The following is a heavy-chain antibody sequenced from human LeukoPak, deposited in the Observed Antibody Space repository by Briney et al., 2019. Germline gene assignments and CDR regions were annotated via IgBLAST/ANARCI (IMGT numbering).Heavy chain of an antibody. Sequence: SETLSLTCAVYGGSFSGYYWSWIRQPPGKRLEWIGEINRSGSTNYNPSLKSRVTISIDTSTNQFSLKLRSVTAADTAVYYCATNPPTVSTVMEGSYWFDPWGQGTLVTVSS. J-gene: IGHJ5*02. CDR2: INRSGST. CDR1: GGSFSGYY. D-gene: IGHD4-17*01. V-gene: IGHV4-34*01. CDR3: ATNPPTVSTVMEGSYWFDP.